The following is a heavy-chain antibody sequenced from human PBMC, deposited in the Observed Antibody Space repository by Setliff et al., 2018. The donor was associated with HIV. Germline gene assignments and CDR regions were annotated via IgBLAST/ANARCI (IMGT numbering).Heavy chain of an antibody. D-gene: IGHD6-13*01. Sequence: GASVKVSCKASGYTFTSYAMHWVRRAPGQRLEWMGWINAGNGNTKYSQKFQGRVTITRDTSASTAYMELSSLRSEDTAVYYCARDKGIAAGEEYFQHWGQGTLVTVSS. J-gene: IGHJ1*01. CDR1: GYTFTSYA. CDR3: ARDKGIAAGEEYFQH. CDR2: INAGNGNT. V-gene: IGHV1-3*01.